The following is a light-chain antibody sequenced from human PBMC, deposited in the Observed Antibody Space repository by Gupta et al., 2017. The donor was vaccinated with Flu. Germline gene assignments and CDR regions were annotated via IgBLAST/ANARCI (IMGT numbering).Light chain of an antibody. CDR3: NSYGGSNNQV. V-gene: IGLV2-8*01. CDR1: SSDVGGYKY. Sequence: QSALTQPPSASGSPGQSVTISCTGTSSDVGGYKYVSWYRQHPGKAPKLMIYEVSKRPSGVPDRCSGSKSGNTASMTVSGLQAEDEADYYCNSYGGSNNQVFGTGTKVTVL. CDR2: EVS. J-gene: IGLJ1*01.